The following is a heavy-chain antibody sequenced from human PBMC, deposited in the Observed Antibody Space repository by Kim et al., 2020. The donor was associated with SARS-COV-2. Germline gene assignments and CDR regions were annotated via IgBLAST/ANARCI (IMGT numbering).Heavy chain of an antibody. CDR3: ALSLVVTAPVIFDY. J-gene: IGHJ4*02. V-gene: IGHV1-18*01. D-gene: IGHD2-21*02. Sequence: AQKLQGRVTMTTDTSTSTAYMELRSLRSDDTAVYYCALSLVVTAPVIFDYWGQGTLVTVSS.